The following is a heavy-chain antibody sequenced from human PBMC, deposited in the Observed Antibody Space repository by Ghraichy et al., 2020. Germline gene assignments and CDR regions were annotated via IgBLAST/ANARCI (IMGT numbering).Heavy chain of an antibody. CDR2: IFWDDNK. Sequence: SGPTLVKPTQTLTLTCTFSGFSLSASGVGVGWIRQPPGKALEWLALIFWDDNKRYSPSLKSRLTITKDTSKDQVVLTMTNMDPVDTATYYCAHRANNDRSGYQLWDGFDIWGQGTMVTVSS. V-gene: IGHV2-5*02. J-gene: IGHJ3*02. CDR3: AHRANNDRSGYQLWDGFDI. CDR1: GFSLSASGVG. D-gene: IGHD3-22*01.